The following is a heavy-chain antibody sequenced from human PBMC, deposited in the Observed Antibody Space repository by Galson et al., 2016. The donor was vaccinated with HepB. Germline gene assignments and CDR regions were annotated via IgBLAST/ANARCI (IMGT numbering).Heavy chain of an antibody. CDR3: ARGTSIYYDSGGSLDT. Sequence: SLRLSCAASGYTFSDYYMTWIRQAPGKGLEWISYISSSSSTIYFADSVRGRFTISRDNAKNSLFLQMSSLRTDDTAVYYCARGTSIYYDSGGSLDTWGQGTLVTVSS. CDR2: ISSSSSTI. V-gene: IGHV3-11*01. CDR1: GYTFSDYY. J-gene: IGHJ5*02. D-gene: IGHD3-22*01.